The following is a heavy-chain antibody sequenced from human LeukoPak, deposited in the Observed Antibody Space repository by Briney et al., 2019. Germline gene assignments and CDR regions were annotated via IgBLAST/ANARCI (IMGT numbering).Heavy chain of an antibody. Sequence: VASVKVSCKASGYTFTGYYMHWVRQAPGQGLEWMGWINPNSGGTNYAQKFQGRVTMTRDTSISTAYMELSRLRSDDTAVYYCARDPMIVGSGPQDWYFDLWGRGTLVTVSS. CDR3: ARDPMIVGSGPQDWYFDL. CDR2: INPNSGGT. D-gene: IGHD3-22*01. V-gene: IGHV1-2*02. J-gene: IGHJ2*01. CDR1: GYTFTGYY.